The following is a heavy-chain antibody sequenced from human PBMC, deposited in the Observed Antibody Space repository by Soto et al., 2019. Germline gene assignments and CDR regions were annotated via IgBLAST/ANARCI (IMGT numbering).Heavy chain of an antibody. J-gene: IGHJ6*02. CDR1: GGSFSGYY. V-gene: IGHV4-34*01. D-gene: IGHD3-9*01. Sequence: SETLSLTCAVYGGSFSGYYWSWIRQPPGKGLEWIGEINHSGSTNHNPSLKSRVTISVDTSKNQFSLKLSSVTAADTAVYYCARDRHILTGYYRDNYYYGMDVWGQGTTVTVSS. CDR2: INHSGST. CDR3: ARDRHILTGYYRDNYYYGMDV.